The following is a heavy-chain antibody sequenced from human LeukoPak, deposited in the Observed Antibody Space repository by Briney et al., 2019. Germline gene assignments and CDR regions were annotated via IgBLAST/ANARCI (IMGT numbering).Heavy chain of an antibody. CDR1: GFILSGST. CDR3: TRTVPSGNYYYMDV. Sequence: GGSLRLSCAASGFILSGSTVHWVRQASGKGLEWVGRIRSKANNYATAHAASVKGRFTISRDDSENTAYLQMYSLKNEDTAVYYCTRTVPSGNYYYMDVWGKGTTVTVSS. CDR2: IRSKANNYAT. J-gene: IGHJ6*03. V-gene: IGHV3-73*01. D-gene: IGHD1-26*01.